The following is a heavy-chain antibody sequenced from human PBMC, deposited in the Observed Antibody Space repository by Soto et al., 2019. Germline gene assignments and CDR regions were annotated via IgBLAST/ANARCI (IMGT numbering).Heavy chain of an antibody. CDR2: IRSKANSYAT. CDR1: GFTFSGSA. Sequence: PGGSLRLSCAASGFTFSGSAMHWVRQASGKGLEWVGRIRSKANSYATAYAASVKGRFTISRDDSKNTAYLQMNSLKTEDTAVYYCTRRQWELPNDYWGQGTLVTVSS. J-gene: IGHJ4*02. D-gene: IGHD1-26*01. CDR3: TRRQWELPNDY. V-gene: IGHV3-73*01.